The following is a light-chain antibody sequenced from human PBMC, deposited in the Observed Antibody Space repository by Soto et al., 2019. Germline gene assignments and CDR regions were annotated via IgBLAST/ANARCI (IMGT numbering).Light chain of an antibody. CDR3: QQYGSSPRT. V-gene: IGKV3-20*01. Sequence: EIVLTQAPGTLSLSPGERATLSCRASQSVSSSYLAWYQQNPGQAPRLLIYGASSRATGIPDRFSGSGSGTDFTLTISRLETEDFAVYYCQQYGSSPRTFGQGPRVDIK. CDR2: GAS. J-gene: IGKJ1*01. CDR1: QSVSSSY.